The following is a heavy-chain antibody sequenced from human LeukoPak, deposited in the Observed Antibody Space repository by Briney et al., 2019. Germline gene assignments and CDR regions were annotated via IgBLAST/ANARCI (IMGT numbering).Heavy chain of an antibody. D-gene: IGHD5-24*01. CDR2: ISYDGSNK. V-gene: IGHV3-30*01. J-gene: IGHJ6*03. CDR3: AREIYNSYYYYMDV. Sequence: PGRSLRLSCAASGFTFSSYAMHWVRQAPGKGLEWVAVISYDGSNKYYADSVKGRFTISRDNSKNTLYLQMNSLRAEDTAVYYCAREIYNSYYYYMDVWGKGTTVTVSS. CDR1: GFTFSSYA.